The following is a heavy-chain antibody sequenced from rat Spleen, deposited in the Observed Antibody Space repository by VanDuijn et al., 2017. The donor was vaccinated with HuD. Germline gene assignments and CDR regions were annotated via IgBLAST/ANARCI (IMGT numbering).Heavy chain of an antibody. D-gene: IGHD1-12*02. Sequence: EVQLVESGGGLVQPGRSLKLSCAASGFTFSDYNMAWVRQAPKKGLEWVATIIYDGTRTHYRDSVKGRFTISRDNAQNTLYLQMNSLRSEDTATYYCTRESILRIGGYYDGSYPNWFAYWGQGTLVTVSS. J-gene: IGHJ3*01. CDR1: GFTFSDYN. V-gene: IGHV5S10*01. CDR3: TRESILRIGGYYDGSYPNWFAY. CDR2: IIYDGTRT.